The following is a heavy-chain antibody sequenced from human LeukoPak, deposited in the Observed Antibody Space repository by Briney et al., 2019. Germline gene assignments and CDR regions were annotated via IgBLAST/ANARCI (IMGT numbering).Heavy chain of an antibody. Sequence: GGSLRLSCAASGFTFSSYGMHWVRQAPGKGLEWLALISYDGSNKYYADSVKGRFTISRDNSKNTLYLQMNSLRAEDTAVYYCAKDQVATMGPDYWGQGTLVTVSS. J-gene: IGHJ4*02. CDR1: GFTFSSYG. D-gene: IGHD5-12*01. V-gene: IGHV3-30*18. CDR3: AKDQVATMGPDY. CDR2: ISYDGSNK.